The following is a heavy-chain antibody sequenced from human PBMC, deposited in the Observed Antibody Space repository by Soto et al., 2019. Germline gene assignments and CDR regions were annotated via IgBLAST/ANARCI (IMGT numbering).Heavy chain of an antibody. D-gene: IGHD2-21*02. Sequence: PSETLSGTCIVSAESISSSSYYWGWIRQPPGKALEWIGSIYYIGRTYYNPSFKSRVTISIDTSKNQFSLKLSSVTATDTAVYYCARQRTTVVTQAYFDHWGQVALVTVSS. J-gene: IGHJ4*02. CDR2: IYYIGRT. CDR1: AESISSSSYY. CDR3: ARQRTTVVTQAYFDH. V-gene: IGHV4-39*01.